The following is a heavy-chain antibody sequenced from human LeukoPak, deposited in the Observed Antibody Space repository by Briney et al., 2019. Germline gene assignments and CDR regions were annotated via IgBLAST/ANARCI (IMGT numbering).Heavy chain of an antibody. Sequence: GGSLRLSCAASGFTFSSYAMLWVRQAPGKGLEWVAVISYDGSNKYYADSVKGRFTISRDNSKNTLYLQMNSLRAEDTAVYYCASRDGYNFGFDYWGQGTLVTVSS. CDR1: GFTFSSYA. CDR3: ASRDGYNFGFDY. D-gene: IGHD5-24*01. CDR2: ISYDGSNK. J-gene: IGHJ4*02. V-gene: IGHV3-30-3*01.